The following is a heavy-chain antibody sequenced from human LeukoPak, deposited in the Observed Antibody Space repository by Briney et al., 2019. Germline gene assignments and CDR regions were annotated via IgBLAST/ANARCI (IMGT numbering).Heavy chain of an antibody. J-gene: IGHJ4*02. V-gene: IGHV1-2*02. CDR1: GYTVTGYY. D-gene: IGHD3-3*01. CDR2: INPNSGGT. CDR3: ARAGGFWRSYYFDY. Sequence: ASVKVSCKTFGYTVTGYYMHWVRQAPGQGLEWMGWINPNSGGTNYAQKFQGRVTMTRDTSISTAYMELSRLRSDDTAVYYCARAGGFWRSYYFDYWGQGTLVTVSS.